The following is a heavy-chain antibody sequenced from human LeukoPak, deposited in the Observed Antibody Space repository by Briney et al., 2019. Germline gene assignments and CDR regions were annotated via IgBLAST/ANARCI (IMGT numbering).Heavy chain of an antibody. CDR3: AKQVIVATLPFDY. V-gene: IGHV3-30*18. J-gene: IGHJ4*02. CDR1: GFTFSSYG. D-gene: IGHD5-12*01. Sequence: GGSLRLSCAASGFTFSSYGMHWVRQAPGKGLEWVAVISYDGSNKYYADSVKGRFTISRDNSKNTLYLQMNSLRAEDTAVYYCAKQVIVATLPFDYWGQGTLVTVSS. CDR2: ISYDGSNK.